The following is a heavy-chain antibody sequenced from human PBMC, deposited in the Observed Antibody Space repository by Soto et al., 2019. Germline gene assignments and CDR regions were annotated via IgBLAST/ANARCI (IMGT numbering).Heavy chain of an antibody. D-gene: IGHD7-27*01. CDR1: GFTVNSYY. V-gene: IGHV3-66*01. J-gene: IGHJ3*02. CDR3: ARANRRAFDI. Sequence: EVQLVESGGGLVQPGGSLRLSCAVSGFTVNSYYMSWVRQAPGTGLEWVSLIYTGGKTNSADSVKDRFIISRDNSKNTVYLQMTSLRAEDTAIYYCARANRRAFDIWGQGTLVTVYS. CDR2: IYTGGKT.